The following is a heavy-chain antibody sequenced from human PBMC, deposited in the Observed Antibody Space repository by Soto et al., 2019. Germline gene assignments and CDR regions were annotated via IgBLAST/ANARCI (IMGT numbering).Heavy chain of an antibody. J-gene: IGHJ3*02. CDR3: AADLRADNRNPDDAFDI. CDR1: GFTFTSSA. Sequence: QMQLVQSGLEVKKPGTSVKVSCKASGFTFTSSAMQWVRQARGQRLEWIGWIVVGSGNTNYAQKFQERVTITRDMSTSTAYMELSSLRSEDTAVYYCAADLRADNRNPDDAFDIWGQGTMVTVSS. D-gene: IGHD1-20*01. V-gene: IGHV1-58*02. CDR2: IVVGSGNT.